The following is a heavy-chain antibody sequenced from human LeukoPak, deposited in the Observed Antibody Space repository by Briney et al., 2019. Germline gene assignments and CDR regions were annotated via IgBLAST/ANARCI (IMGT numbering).Heavy chain of an antibody. V-gene: IGHV5-51*01. D-gene: IGHD1-26*01. CDR1: GYTFSSYW. CDR3: ARVAGGSLNYFDY. Sequence: GESLKISCKASGYTFSSYWIGWVRQMPGKGLEWMGIIYPGDSDTRYSPSFQGQVTISADKSISTAYLQWSSLKASDTAMYYCARVAGGSLNYFDYWGQGTLVTVSS. J-gene: IGHJ4*02. CDR2: IYPGDSDT.